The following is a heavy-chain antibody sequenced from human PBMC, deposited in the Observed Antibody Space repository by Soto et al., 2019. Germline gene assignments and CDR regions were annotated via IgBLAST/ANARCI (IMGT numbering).Heavy chain of an antibody. V-gene: IGHV1-8*01. CDR3: AGGPAEGEGATYY. J-gene: IGHJ4*02. D-gene: IGHD1-26*01. CDR1: GYTFTSYD. Sequence: QVQLVQSGAEVKKPGASVKVSCKASGYTFTSYDINWVRQATGQGLEWMGWMNPDSGNTGYAQKFQGRVTMTRDTARRTAYMVLGSLRPGDAAVYYCAGGPAEGEGATYYWGQGTLVTVSS. CDR2: MNPDSGNT.